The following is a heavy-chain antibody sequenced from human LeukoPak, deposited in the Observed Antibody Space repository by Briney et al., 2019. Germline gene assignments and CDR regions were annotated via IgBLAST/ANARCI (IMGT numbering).Heavy chain of an antibody. CDR2: INYSGST. V-gene: IGHV4-59*01. D-gene: IGHD6-19*01. CDR3: ARDGAVAGGGRWFDP. Sequence: SETLSLTCTVSSGSISTYYWSWIRQPPGKGLEWIGYINYSGSTDYNPSLKSRVTISVGTSKNQFSLKLTSVTAADTAVYYCARDGAVAGGGRWFDPWGQGTLVTVSS. CDR1: SGSISTYY. J-gene: IGHJ5*02.